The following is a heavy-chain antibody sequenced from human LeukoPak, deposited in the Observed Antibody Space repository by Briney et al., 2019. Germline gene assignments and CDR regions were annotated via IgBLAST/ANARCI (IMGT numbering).Heavy chain of an antibody. CDR3: ARLDRYNWNDY. J-gene: IGHJ4*02. CDR1: GGSISSNSYY. D-gene: IGHD1-1*01. CDR2: IYYSGST. Sequence: SETLSLTCTVSGGSISSNSYYWGWIRQPPGKGLEWIGSIYYSGSTYYNPSLKSRVTISVDTSKNQFSLKLSSVTAADTAVYYCARLDRYNWNDYWGQGTLVTVSS. V-gene: IGHV4-39*01.